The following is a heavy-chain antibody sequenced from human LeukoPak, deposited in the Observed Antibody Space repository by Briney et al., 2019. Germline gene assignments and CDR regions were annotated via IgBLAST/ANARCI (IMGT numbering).Heavy chain of an antibody. Sequence: PSETLSLTCTVSGGSISSGGYYWSWIRQHPGKGLEWIGYIYYSGSTYYNPSLKSRVTISVDTSKNQFSLKLSSVTAADTAVYYCARHGGTRVTLVEVYYFDYWGQGTLVTVSS. V-gene: IGHV4-31*03. J-gene: IGHJ4*02. D-gene: IGHD1-26*01. CDR2: IYYSGST. CDR1: GGSISSGGYY. CDR3: ARHGGTRVTLVEVYYFDY.